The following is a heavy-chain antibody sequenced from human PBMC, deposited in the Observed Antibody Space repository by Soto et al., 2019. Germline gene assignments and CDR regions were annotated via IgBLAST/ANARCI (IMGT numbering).Heavy chain of an antibody. D-gene: IGHD2-2*01. J-gene: IGHJ3*02. V-gene: IGHV1-18*01. Sequence: GASVKVSCKASGYTFTSYGISWVRQAPGQGLEWMGWISAYNGNTNYAQKLQGRVTMTTGTSTSTAYMELRNLRSDDTAVYYRVLYCSSTSCLRPHFFDIWGQGTMVTVSS. CDR1: GYTFTSYG. CDR2: ISAYNGNT. CDR3: VLYCSSTSCLRPHFFDI.